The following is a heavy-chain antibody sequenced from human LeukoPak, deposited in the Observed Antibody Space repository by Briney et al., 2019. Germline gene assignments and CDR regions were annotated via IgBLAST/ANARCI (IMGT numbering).Heavy chain of an antibody. CDR2: IYPGDSDT. Sequence: GESLKISCKGSGYSFTSYWIGWVGQMPGKGLEWMGIIYPGDSDTRYSPSFQGQVTISADKSISTAYLQWSSLKASDTVMYYCPRQSWATGIDYWGQGTLVTVSS. D-gene: IGHD1-14*01. J-gene: IGHJ4*02. V-gene: IGHV5-51*01. CDR3: PRQSWATGIDY. CDR1: GYSFTSYW.